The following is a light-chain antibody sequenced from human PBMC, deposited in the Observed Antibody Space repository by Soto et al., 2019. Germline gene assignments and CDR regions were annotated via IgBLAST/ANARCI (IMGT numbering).Light chain of an antibody. V-gene: IGKV3-11*01. CDR1: PSVPNY. CDR2: GAF. CDR3: QQRNIWPPVT. J-gene: IGKJ5*01. Sequence: EIVLTQSPATLSLSPGERATLSCRASPSVPNYLAWYQQKPGQAPRLLIYGAFNRATGIPARFSGSGSGADFTLTISSLEPEDFAVYYCQQRNIWPPVTFGQGTQLEIK.